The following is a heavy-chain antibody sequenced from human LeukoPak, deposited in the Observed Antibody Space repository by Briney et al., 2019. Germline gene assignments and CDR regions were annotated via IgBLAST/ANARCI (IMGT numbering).Heavy chain of an antibody. J-gene: IGHJ4*02. CDR1: GLTFSSFW. D-gene: IGHD2-2*01. Sequence: GGSLRLSCAASGLTFSSFWMHWVRRAPGKGLEWVSRINSDGSTTTYADSVKGRLTISRDNAKNTLYLQMNSLRAEDTAVYYCAGGYYSASRIDYWGQGALVTISS. V-gene: IGHV3-74*01. CDR2: INSDGSTT. CDR3: AGGYYSASRIDY.